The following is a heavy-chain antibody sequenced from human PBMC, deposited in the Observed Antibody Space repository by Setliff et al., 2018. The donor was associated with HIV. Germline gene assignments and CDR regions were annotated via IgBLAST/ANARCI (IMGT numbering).Heavy chain of an antibody. CDR1: GYTFTYYP. CDR2: INTDNGYT. V-gene: IGHV1-3*04. CDR3: SVGAGGGGY. Sequence: ASVKVSCKASGYTFTYYPMHWVRQAPGQRLEWMGWINTDNGYTKYSQKFQGRVTITGDTSASTAYMELSSLRSEDTAVYYWSVGAGGGGYWGQGTLVTVSS. D-gene: IGHD2-15*01. J-gene: IGHJ4*02.